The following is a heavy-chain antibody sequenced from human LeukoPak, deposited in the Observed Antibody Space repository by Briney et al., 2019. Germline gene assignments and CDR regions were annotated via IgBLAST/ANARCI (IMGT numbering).Heavy chain of an antibody. V-gene: IGHV4-59*01. CDR2: IYYSGST. CDR3: ARAKDTAMVIDY. Sequence: SETLSLTCTVSGGSISSYYWSWIRQPPGKGLEWIGYIYYSGSTNYNPSLKSRVTISVDTSKNQFSLKLSSVTAADTTVYYCARAKDTAMVIDYWGQGTLVTVSS. J-gene: IGHJ4*02. CDR1: GGSISSYY. D-gene: IGHD5-18*01.